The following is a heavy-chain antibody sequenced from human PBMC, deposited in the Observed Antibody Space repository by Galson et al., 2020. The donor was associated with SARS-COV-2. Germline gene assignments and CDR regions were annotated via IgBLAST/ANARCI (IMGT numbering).Heavy chain of an antibody. CDR2: IYPGDSDT. CDR3: ARTFYDSSARLGACDI. J-gene: IGHJ3*02. D-gene: IGHD3-22*01. V-gene: IGHV5-51*01. CDR1: GYSFTSYW. Sequence: GESLKISCKGSGYSFTSYWIGWVRQMPGKGLEWMGIIYPGDSDTRYSPSFQGQVTISADKSISTAYLQWSSLKASDTAMYYCARTFYDSSARLGACDIWGQGTMVTVSS.